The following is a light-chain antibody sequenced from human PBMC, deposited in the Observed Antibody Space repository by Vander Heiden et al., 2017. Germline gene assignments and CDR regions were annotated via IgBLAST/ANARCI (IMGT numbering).Light chain of an antibody. CDR1: KLGDKY. V-gene: IGLV3-1*01. CDR3: QAWDSSTDNVV. Sequence: SYELTQPPSVSVSPGQTASITCSGEKLGDKYACWYQQKPGQSPVLVIYQDSKRPSGIPERFSGSNSGNTATLTISGTQAMDEADYYCQAWDSSTDNVVFGGGTKLTVL. J-gene: IGLJ2*01. CDR2: QDS.